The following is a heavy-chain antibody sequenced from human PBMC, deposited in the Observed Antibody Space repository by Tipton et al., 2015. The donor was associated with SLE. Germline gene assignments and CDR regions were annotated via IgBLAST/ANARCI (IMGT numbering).Heavy chain of an antibody. J-gene: IGHJ4*02. CDR1: GYTFTNYA. V-gene: IGHV1-3*04. D-gene: IGHD4-11*01. CDR2: INTGDGRA. Sequence: QLVQSGPEVKKPGASVKVSCETSGYTFTNYAMHWVRQDPGQRLEWIGWINTGDGRATYSQKFQGRVTITRDTSASTVYMELSSLRSEDTAVYYCAKIREDIYDYSGAYYFDYWGQGTLVTVSS. CDR3: AKIREDIYDYSGAYYFDY.